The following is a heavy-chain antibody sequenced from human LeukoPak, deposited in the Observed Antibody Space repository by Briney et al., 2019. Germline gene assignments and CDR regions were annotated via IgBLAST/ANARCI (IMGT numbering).Heavy chain of an antibody. CDR1: GFTFSDYY. CDR2: ISSSGSTI. Sequence: PGGSLRLSCAASGFTFSDYYMSWIRQAPGKGLERVSYISSSGSTIYYADSVKGRFTISRDNAKSSLYLQMNSLRAEDTAVYYCARMGGYDGMDWFDPWGQGTLVTVSS. V-gene: IGHV3-11*01. CDR3: ARMGGYDGMDWFDP. D-gene: IGHD5-12*01. J-gene: IGHJ5*02.